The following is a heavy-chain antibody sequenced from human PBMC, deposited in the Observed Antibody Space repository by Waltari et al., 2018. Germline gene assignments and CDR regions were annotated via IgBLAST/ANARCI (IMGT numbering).Heavy chain of an antibody. D-gene: IGHD2-15*01. CDR2: IKSDGTNI. V-gene: IGHV3-74*03. Sequence: EVQLVESGGCLVQPGGSLRLSCAVSGFLYNDYWMDWVRQAPGQGLVWVSRIKSDGTNIKYADSVRGRFTISRDSAKNTFYLQMNSLRAEDTAVYYCTRNPGYWGQGTLVTVAS. J-gene: IGHJ4*02. CDR3: TRNPGY. CDR1: GFLYNDYW.